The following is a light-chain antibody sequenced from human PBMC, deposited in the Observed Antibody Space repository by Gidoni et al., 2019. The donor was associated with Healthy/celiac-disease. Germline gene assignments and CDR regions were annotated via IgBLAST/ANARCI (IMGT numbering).Light chain of an antibody. CDR1: QSVTRY. Sequence: EIVLTPSPATLSLSPGERATLPCRASQSVTRYLAWCQQKPGTAPMLLIYDASNRATGIPARFSGSGSGTDFTLTISSLEPEDFAVYYCQQRSNWPLTFGGGTKVEIK. CDR3: QQRSNWPLT. V-gene: IGKV3-11*01. CDR2: DAS. J-gene: IGKJ4*01.